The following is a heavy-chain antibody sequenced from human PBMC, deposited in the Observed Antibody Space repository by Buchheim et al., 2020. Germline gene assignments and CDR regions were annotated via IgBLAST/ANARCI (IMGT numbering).Heavy chain of an antibody. D-gene: IGHD6-13*01. Sequence: EVQLVESGGGLVQPGRSLRLSCTASGFTFGDYAMSWVRQAPGKGLEWVANIKQDGSEKYYVDSVKGRFTISRDNAKNSLYLQMNSLRAEDTAVYYCARNGDVTAAAEWGMDVWGQGTT. J-gene: IGHJ6*02. CDR2: IKQDGSEK. CDR3: ARNGDVTAAAEWGMDV. CDR1: GFTFGDYA. V-gene: IGHV3-7*01.